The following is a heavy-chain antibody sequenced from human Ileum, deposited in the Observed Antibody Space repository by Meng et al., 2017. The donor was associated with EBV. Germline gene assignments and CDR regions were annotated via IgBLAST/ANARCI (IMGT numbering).Heavy chain of an antibody. CDR1: GGNFKTFV. Sequence: QVQLVQSGAEVKKPGASVQVSCKASGGNFKTFVFSWVRLAPGQGLEWMGGVTPVFTSTLYAKHFKDRVTITADESTNTAFMELKNLQSDDTAIYYCATDVGTVADHWGPGTLVTVSS. D-gene: IGHD4-23*01. CDR2: VTPVFTST. V-gene: IGHV1-69*13. CDR3: ATDVGTVADH. J-gene: IGHJ4*02.